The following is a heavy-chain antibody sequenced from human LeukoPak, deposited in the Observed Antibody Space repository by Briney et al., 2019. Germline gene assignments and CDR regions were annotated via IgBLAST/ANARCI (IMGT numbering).Heavy chain of an antibody. J-gene: IGHJ3*02. CDR3: ARSNREGYSSSWYFGAFDI. Sequence: ASVKVSCKASGYTFTSYAMHWVRQAPGQRLEWMGWINAGNGNTKYSQKFQGRVTITRDTSASTAYMELSSLRSEDTAVYYCARSNREGYSSSWYFGAFDIWGQGTMVTVSS. V-gene: IGHV1-3*01. CDR2: INAGNGNT. CDR1: GYTFTSYA. D-gene: IGHD6-13*01.